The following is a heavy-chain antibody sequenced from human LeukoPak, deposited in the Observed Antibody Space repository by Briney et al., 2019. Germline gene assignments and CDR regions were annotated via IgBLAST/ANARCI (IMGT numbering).Heavy chain of an antibody. CDR3: ATSRSGDDTNFDY. CDR2: IIPILGIA. J-gene: IGHJ4*02. CDR1: GGTFSSYA. D-gene: IGHD4-17*01. V-gene: IGHV1-69*04. Sequence: SVKVSCKASGGTFSSYAISWVRQAPGQGLEWMGRIIPILGIANYAQKFQGRVTITADKSTSTAYMELSSLRSEDTAVYYCATSRSGDDTNFDYWGQGTLVTVSS.